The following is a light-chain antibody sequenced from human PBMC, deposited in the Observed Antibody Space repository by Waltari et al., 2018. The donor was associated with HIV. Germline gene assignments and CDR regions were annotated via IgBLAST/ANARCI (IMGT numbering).Light chain of an antibody. V-gene: IGLV2-8*01. J-gene: IGLJ1*01. Sequence: QSALTQPPSASGSPGQSVTISCTGTTRDIGGYNYVSCYQQHPGEAPRLIIYDVTKRPSGVPDRFAGSKSGNTASLTVSGRQAEDEAEYYCNSYAGSSKSYVFGTGTKVTVL. CDR3: NSYAGSSKSYV. CDR2: DVT. CDR1: TRDIGGYNY.